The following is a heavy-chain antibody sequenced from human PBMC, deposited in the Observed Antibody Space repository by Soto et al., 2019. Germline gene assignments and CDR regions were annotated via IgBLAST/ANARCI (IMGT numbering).Heavy chain of an antibody. CDR1: GFTFSSYS. D-gene: IGHD2-2*01. J-gene: IGHJ6*02. CDR2: ISSSSSTI. CDR3: ARDYCSSTSCYYDYYYGMDV. V-gene: IGHV3-48*02. Sequence: GGSLRLSCAASGFTFSSYSMNWVRQAPGKGLEWVSYISSSSSTIYYADSVKGRFTISRDNAKNSLYLQMNSLRDEDTAVYYCARDYCSSTSCYYDYYYGMDVWGQGTTVTVSS.